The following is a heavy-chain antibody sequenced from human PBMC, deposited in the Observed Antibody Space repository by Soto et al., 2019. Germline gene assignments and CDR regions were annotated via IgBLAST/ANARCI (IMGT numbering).Heavy chain of an antibody. V-gene: IGHV2-5*02. CDR1: GFSLSTSGVG. Sequence: QITLKESGPTLVKPTQTLTLTCTFSGFSLSTSGVGVGWIRQPPGKALEWLALIYWDDDKRYSPSLKSRLTITKYTSKNQVVLSMTNMDPVDTATYYCAHSRGALRFLEWLLGEFDYWGQGTLVTVSS. CDR3: AHSRGALRFLEWLLGEFDY. J-gene: IGHJ4*02. D-gene: IGHD3-3*01. CDR2: IYWDDDK.